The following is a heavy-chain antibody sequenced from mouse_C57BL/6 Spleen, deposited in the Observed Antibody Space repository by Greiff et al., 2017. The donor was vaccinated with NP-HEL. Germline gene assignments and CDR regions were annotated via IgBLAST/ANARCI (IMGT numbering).Heavy chain of an antibody. J-gene: IGHJ4*01. V-gene: IGHV1-82*01. CDR1: GYAFSSSW. CDR3: ARSSNLYYAMDY. CDR2: IYPGDGDT. Sequence: QVQLQQSGPELVKPGASVKISCKASGYAFSSSWMNWVKQRPGKGLEWIGRIYPGDGDTNYNGKFKGKATLTADKSSSTAYMQLSSLTSEDSAVYFCARSSNLYYAMDYWGQGTSVTVSS.